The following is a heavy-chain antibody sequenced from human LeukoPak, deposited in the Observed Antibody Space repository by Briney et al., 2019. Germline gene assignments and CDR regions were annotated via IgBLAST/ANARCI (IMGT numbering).Heavy chain of an antibody. Sequence: GGSLRLSCAASGFSLSSYWMSWVRQAPGNGLEWVANIKQDGSEKYYVDSVKGRFTISRDNAKNSLYLQMNSLRAEDTAVYYCARAREQPWLPQYYFDYWGQGTLVTVSS. CDR1: GFSLSSYW. CDR2: IKQDGSEK. CDR3: ARAREQPWLPQYYFDY. D-gene: IGHD6-19*01. V-gene: IGHV3-7*01. J-gene: IGHJ4*02.